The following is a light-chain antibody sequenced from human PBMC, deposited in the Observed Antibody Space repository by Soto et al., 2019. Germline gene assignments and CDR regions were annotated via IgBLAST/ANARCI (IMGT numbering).Light chain of an antibody. CDR2: AAS. CDR3: QKYNSAPYT. J-gene: IGKJ2*01. V-gene: IGKV1-27*01. CDR1: QGISNY. Sequence: DIQMTQSPSSLSASVGDRVTITCRASQGISNYLAWYQQKPGKVPKLLIYAASTLQSGVPSRFSGSGSGTDITLTIRSLQHEDVATYYCQKYNSAPYTCGQGTKLELK.